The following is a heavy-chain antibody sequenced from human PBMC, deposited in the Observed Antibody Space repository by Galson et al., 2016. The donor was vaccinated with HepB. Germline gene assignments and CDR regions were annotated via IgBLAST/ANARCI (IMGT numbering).Heavy chain of an antibody. CDR1: GFTFSRFW. CDR3: ARYGDEAGWNFHQ. CDR2: IKEDASKA. Sequence: SLRLSCAASGFTFSRFWMNWDRQAPGKGLEWVASIKEDASKAFYADSVKGRFTISRDNVEDSLSLQMNSLRSEDTAVYYCARYGDEAGWNFHQWGQGTLVTVSS. D-gene: IGHD6-19*01. J-gene: IGHJ1*01. V-gene: IGHV3-7*03.